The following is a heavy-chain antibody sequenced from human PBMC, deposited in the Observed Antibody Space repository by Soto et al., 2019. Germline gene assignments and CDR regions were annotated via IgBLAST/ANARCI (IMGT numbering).Heavy chain of an antibody. D-gene: IGHD4-17*01. CDR2: IYRGTNT. CDR3: VRGVGGDYGELMYYFGMEV. J-gene: IGHJ6*02. CDR1: GFSVTRNY. V-gene: IGHV3-66*01. Sequence: EVQLVESGGALVQPGGSLRLSCEVSGFSVTRNYMSWVRQRPGKGLEWVSVIYRGTNTYYGDSVKSRFTISRDDSTNPLYLKMKTLRVEETAVYFCVRGVGGDYGELMYYFGMEVWGQWNTVTVS.